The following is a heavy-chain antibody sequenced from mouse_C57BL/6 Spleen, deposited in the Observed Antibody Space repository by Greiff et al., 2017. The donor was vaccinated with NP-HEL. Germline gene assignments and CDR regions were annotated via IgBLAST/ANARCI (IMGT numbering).Heavy chain of an antibody. D-gene: IGHD1-1*01. CDR1: GYTFTSYG. J-gene: IGHJ1*03. CDR2: IYPRSGNT. V-gene: IGHV1-81*01. CDR3: ARFEYYYGSSTGYFDV. Sequence: QVQLQQSGAELARPGASVKLSCKASGYTFTSYGISWVKQRTGQGLEWIGEIYPRSGNTYYNEKFKGKATLTADKSSSTAYMELRSLTSEDSAVYFCARFEYYYGSSTGYFDVWGTGTTVTVSS.